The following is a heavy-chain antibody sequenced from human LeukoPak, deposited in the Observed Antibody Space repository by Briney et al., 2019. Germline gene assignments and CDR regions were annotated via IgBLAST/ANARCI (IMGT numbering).Heavy chain of an antibody. CDR2: ISWNSGSI. CDR1: GFTFDDYA. D-gene: IGHD5-18*01. CDR3: ARGPISYGSY. V-gene: IGHV3-9*01. Sequence: GRSLRLSCAASGFTFDDYAMHWVRQAPGKGLEWVSGISWNSGSIGYADSVKGRFTISRDNAKNSLYLQMNSLRAEDTAVYYCARGPISYGSYWGQGTLVTVSS. J-gene: IGHJ4*02.